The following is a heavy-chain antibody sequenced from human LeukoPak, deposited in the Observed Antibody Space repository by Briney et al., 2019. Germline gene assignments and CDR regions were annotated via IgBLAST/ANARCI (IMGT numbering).Heavy chain of an antibody. D-gene: IGHD5-12*01. CDR1: GFTVSSNY. Sequence: GGSLRLSCAATGFTVSSNYMSWVRQAPGKGPEWVSVIYSGGSTYYADSVKGRFTISRDNSKNTLYLQMNSLRDEDTAFYYCAKGMGYDYTTYYFDFWGQGTLVTVSS. CDR2: IYSGGST. V-gene: IGHV3-53*05. J-gene: IGHJ4*02. CDR3: AKGMGYDYTTYYFDF.